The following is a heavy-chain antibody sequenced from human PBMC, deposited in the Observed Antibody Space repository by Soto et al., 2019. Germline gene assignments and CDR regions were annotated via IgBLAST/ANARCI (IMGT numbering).Heavy chain of an antibody. Sequence: ASVKVSCKASGYTFTSYGISWVRQAPGQGLEWMGWISAYNGNTNYAQKLQGRVTMTTDTSTSTAYMELRSLRSDDTAVYYCARVFYGLYLFDYWGQGILVTVSS. CDR1: GYTFTSYG. V-gene: IGHV1-18*01. CDR3: ARVFYGLYLFDY. CDR2: ISAYNGNT. D-gene: IGHD4-17*01. J-gene: IGHJ4*02.